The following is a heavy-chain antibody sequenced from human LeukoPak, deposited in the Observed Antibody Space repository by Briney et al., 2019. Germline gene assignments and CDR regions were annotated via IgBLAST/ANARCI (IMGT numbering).Heavy chain of an antibody. J-gene: IGHJ4*02. CDR2: ISAYNGNT. CDR3: ARDAAYCTNGVCYLGYYDY. Sequence: ASVKVSCKASGYTFTSYGISWVRQAPGQGLEWMGWISAYNGNTNYAQKLQGRVTMTTDTSTSTAYMELRSLRSDDTAVYYCARDAAYCTNGVCYLGYYDYWGQGTLVTVSS. D-gene: IGHD2-8*01. CDR1: GYTFTSYG. V-gene: IGHV1-18*01.